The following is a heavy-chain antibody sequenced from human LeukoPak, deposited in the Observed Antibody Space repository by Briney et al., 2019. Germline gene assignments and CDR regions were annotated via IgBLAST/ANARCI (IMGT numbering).Heavy chain of an antibody. D-gene: IGHD3-10*01. V-gene: IGHV3-21*01. J-gene: IGHJ4*02. CDR3: ASDRGPFDY. CDR2: ISSSSSYI. Sequence: GGSLRLSCAASGFTFSSYSMNWVRQAPGKGLEWVSSISSSSSYIYYADSVKGRFTISRDNAKNSLYLQMIGLRAEDTAVYYCASDRGPFDYWGQGTLVTVSS. CDR1: GFTFSSYS.